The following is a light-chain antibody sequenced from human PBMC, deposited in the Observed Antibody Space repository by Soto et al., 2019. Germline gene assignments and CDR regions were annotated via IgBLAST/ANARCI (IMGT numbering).Light chain of an antibody. CDR1: QSLQHSNGYNY. CDR3: MQGVQMPPIT. CDR2: LAS. V-gene: IGKV2-28*01. Sequence: DILMTQSPLSLPVTPGEPSSISCRSSQSLQHSNGYNYLDWYFXKPGHSPQLXXXLASNRASGVPVRFSGSGSGTDFKLNISSVEDDDVGLYYCMQGVQMPPITFGQGTRLEIK. J-gene: IGKJ5*01.